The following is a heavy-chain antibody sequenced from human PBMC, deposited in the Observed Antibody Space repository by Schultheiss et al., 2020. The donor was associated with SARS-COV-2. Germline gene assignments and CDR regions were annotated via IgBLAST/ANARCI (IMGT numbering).Heavy chain of an antibody. CDR1: GFTFSNAW. J-gene: IGHJ5*02. CDR3: TRLNFRREFDP. D-gene: IGHD3-10*01. Sequence: GESLKISCAASGFTFSNAWMNWVRQASGKGLEWVGRIRSKANSYATAYAASVKGRFTISRDDSKNTAYLQMNSLKTEDTAVYYCTRLNFRREFDPWGQGTLVTVSS. V-gene: IGHV3-73*01. CDR2: IRSKANSYAT.